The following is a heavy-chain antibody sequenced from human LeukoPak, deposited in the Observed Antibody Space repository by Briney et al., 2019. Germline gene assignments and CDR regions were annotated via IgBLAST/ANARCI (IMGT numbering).Heavy chain of an antibody. Sequence: SETLSLTCTVTGGSISSYYWSWIRQPPGKGLEWIGYIYYSGSTNYNPSLKSRVTISVDTSKNQFSLKLSSVTAADTAVYYCAGRYYYDSSGYSRFDYWGQGTLVTVSS. V-gene: IGHV4-59*08. CDR3: AGRYYYDSSGYSRFDY. CDR1: GGSISSYY. D-gene: IGHD3-22*01. CDR2: IYYSGST. J-gene: IGHJ4*02.